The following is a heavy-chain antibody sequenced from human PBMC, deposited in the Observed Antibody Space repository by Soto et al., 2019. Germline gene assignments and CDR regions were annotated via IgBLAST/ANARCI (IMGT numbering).Heavy chain of an antibody. CDR3: AREKRHYYDSTNYYWGGFDL. J-gene: IGHJ3*01. CDR1: GFIFSSFA. D-gene: IGHD3-22*01. V-gene: IGHV3-66*01. Sequence: GGSLRLSCAASGFIFSSFAMYWVRRAPGKGLEWVSVIYSGGRAYYPDSVRDRFTISRDNSKNTVYLQMNSLRAEDAAVYYCAREKRHYYDSTNYYWGGFDLWGQGTVVTVSS. CDR2: IYSGGRA.